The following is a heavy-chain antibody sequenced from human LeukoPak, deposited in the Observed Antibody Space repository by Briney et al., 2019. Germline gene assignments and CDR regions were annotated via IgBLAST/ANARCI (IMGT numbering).Heavy chain of an antibody. CDR2: INTDTGNP. CDR1: GYTFTTYG. J-gene: IGHJ4*02. Sequence: ASVKVSCKASGYTFTTYGINWVRQAPGQGLEWMGWINTDTGNPTYAQGFTGRFVFSLDTSVSTAYLQISSLKAEDTAVYYCARTYYYGSGSYSLDYWGQGTLVTVSS. CDR3: ARTYYYGSGSYSLDY. V-gene: IGHV7-4-1*02. D-gene: IGHD3-10*01.